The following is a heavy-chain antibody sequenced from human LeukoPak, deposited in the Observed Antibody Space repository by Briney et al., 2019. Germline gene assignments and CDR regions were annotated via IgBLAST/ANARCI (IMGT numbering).Heavy chain of an antibody. CDR3: ARDLYSDVNHFDY. CDR2: IYHSGNVYESANT. CDR1: GGAITSGGYY. V-gene: IGHV4-30-2*01. D-gene: IGHD4-17*01. Sequence: SQTLSLTCTVSGGAITSGGYYWSWIRQPPGKGLEWIAYIYHSGNVYESANTFYNPSLKSRVHISIDRSKNQFFLNLDSVTAADTAVYYCARDLYSDVNHFDYWGQGTLVTVSS. J-gene: IGHJ4*02.